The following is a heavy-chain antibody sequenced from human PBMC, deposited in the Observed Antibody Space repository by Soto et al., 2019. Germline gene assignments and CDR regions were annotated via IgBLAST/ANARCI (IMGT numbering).Heavy chain of an antibody. D-gene: IGHD6-13*01. Sequence: GGSLRLSCAASGFTFSSYAMSWVRQAPGKGLEWVSAISGSGGSTYYADSVKGRFTISRDNSKNTMYLQMNSLRAEDTAVYYCAKSDGASYSSSWYVHFSDYWGQGTLVTVSS. CDR2: ISGSGGST. CDR1: GFTFSSYA. CDR3: AKSDGASYSSSWYVHFSDY. J-gene: IGHJ4*02. V-gene: IGHV3-23*01.